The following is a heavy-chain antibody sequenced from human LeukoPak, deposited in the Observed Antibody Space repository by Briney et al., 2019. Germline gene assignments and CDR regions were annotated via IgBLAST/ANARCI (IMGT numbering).Heavy chain of an antibody. CDR1: GFTFSSYS. D-gene: IGHD3-10*02. J-gene: IGHJ6*04. CDR3: AELGITMIGGV. CDR2: ISSSSSYI. V-gene: IGHV3-21*01. Sequence: GGSLRLSCAASGFTFSSYSMNWVRQAPGKGLEWVSSISSSSSYIYYADSVKGRFTISRDNARNSLYLQMNSLRAEDTAVYYCAELGITMIGGVWGKGTTVTISS.